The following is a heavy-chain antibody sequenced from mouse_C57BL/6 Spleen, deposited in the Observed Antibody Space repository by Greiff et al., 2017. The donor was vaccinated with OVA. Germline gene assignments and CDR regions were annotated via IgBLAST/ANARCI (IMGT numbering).Heavy chain of an antibody. CDR2: INPYNGGT. D-gene: IGHD2-2*01. CDR3: AILYYGYDGYYFDY. Sequence: VQLQQSGPVLVKPGASVKMSCKASGYTFTDYYMNWVKQSHGKSLEWIGVINPYNGGTSYNQKFKGKATLTVDKSSSTAYMELNSLTSEDSAVYYCAILYYGYDGYYFDYWGQGTTLTVSS. V-gene: IGHV1-19*01. J-gene: IGHJ2*01. CDR1: GYTFTDYY.